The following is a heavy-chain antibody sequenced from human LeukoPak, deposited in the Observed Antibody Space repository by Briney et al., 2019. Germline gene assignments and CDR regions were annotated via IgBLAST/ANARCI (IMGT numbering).Heavy chain of an antibody. J-gene: IGHJ5*02. V-gene: IGHV1-8*03. D-gene: IGHD2-2*01. CDR3: ARVGSLVPGDWFDP. Sequence: ASVKVSCKASGYTFTSYDINWVRQATGQGLEWMGWMNPNSGNTGYAQKFQGRVTITRNTSINTAYMELSSLRSEDTAVYYCARVGSLVPGDWFDPWGQGTLVTVSS. CDR2: MNPNSGNT. CDR1: GYTFTSYD.